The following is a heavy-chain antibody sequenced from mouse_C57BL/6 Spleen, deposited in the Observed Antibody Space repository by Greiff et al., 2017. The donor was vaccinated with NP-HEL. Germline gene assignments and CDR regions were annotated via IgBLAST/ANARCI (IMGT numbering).Heavy chain of an antibody. CDR2: IAPNSGGT. CDR3: ARSFAMDY. J-gene: IGHJ4*01. Sequence: VQLQQPGAELVKPGASVKLSCKASGYTFTSYWMHWVTQRPGRGLEWIGRIAPNSGGTKYNEKFKSKATLTVDKPSSTAYMQLSSLTSKDSAVYYCARSFAMDYWGQGTSVTVSS. CDR1: GYTFTSYW. V-gene: IGHV1-72*01.